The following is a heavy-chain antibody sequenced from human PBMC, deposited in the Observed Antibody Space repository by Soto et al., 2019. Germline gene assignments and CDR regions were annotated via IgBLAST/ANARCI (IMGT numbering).Heavy chain of an antibody. J-gene: IGHJ6*02. CDR2: INAGNGNT. D-gene: IGHD1-1*01. Sequence: QVQLVQSGAEVKKPGASVKVSCKASGYTFTSYAMHWVRQAPGQRLEWMGWINAGNGNTKYPQKFQGRVTITRDTSASTAYMELSSLRSEDTAVYYCARDVLERPYGMDVWGQGTTVTVSS. CDR1: GYTFTSYA. CDR3: ARDVLERPYGMDV. V-gene: IGHV1-3*01.